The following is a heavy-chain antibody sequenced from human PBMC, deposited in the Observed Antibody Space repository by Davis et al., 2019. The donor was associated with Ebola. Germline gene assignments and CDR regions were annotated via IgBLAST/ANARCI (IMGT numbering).Heavy chain of an antibody. CDR1: GFTFSSYG. V-gene: IGHV3-30*03. CDR3: SLERADTADY. J-gene: IGHJ4*02. D-gene: IGHD5-18*01. CDR2: ISYDGSNK. Sequence: GESLKISCAASGFTFSSYGMHWVRQAPGKGLEWVAVISYDGSNKYYADSVKGRFTISRDNSKNTLYLQMNSLRAEDTAVYYCSLERADTADYWGQGTLVTVSS.